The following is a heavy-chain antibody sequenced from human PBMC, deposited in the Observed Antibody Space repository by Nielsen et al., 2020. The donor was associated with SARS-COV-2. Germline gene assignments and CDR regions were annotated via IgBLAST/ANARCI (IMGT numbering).Heavy chain of an antibody. CDR1: GFTFSSYA. V-gene: IGHV3-23*01. D-gene: IGHD1-14*01. Sequence: LSLTCAASGFTFSSYAMSWVRQAPGKGLEWVSAISGSGGSTYYADSVKGRFTISRDNSKNTLYLQMNSLRAEDTAVYYCAKTTGGVDYWGQGTLVTVSS. J-gene: IGHJ4*02. CDR2: ISGSGGST. CDR3: AKTTGGVDY.